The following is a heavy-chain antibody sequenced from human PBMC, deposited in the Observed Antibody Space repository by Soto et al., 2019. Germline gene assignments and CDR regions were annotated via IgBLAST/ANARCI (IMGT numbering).Heavy chain of an antibody. V-gene: IGHV3-23*01. CDR2: ISGSGGST. Sequence: GGSLRLSCAASGFTFSSYAMSWVRQAPGKGLEWVSAISGSGGSTYYADSVKGRFTISRDNSKNTLYLQMNSLRAEDTAVYYCATDIRYCSSTSCYNWGQGTLVTVSS. CDR1: GFTFSSYA. CDR3: ATDIRYCSSTSCYN. D-gene: IGHD2-2*02. J-gene: IGHJ4*02.